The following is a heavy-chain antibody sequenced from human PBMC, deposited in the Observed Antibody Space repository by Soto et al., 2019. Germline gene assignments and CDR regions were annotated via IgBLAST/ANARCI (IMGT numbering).Heavy chain of an antibody. V-gene: IGHV3-21*01. CDR1: GFAFGTYT. J-gene: IGHJ4*02. CDR3: AREDGVVGSSSAFDH. Sequence: WGSLRLSCVFSGFAFGTYTMNCFRHAAGKWLEWVSSINGRSNYVYYADSVKGRFTISRDNAKNSLYLQMNRLRAEDTAIYYCAREDGVVGSSSAFDHWGLGTLVTVSS. D-gene: IGHD1-26*01. CDR2: INGRSNYV.